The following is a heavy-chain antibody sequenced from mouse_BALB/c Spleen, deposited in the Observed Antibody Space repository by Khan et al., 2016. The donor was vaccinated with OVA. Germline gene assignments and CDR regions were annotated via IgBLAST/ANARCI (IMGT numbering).Heavy chain of an antibody. V-gene: IGHV1-77*01. D-gene: IGHD1-2*01. Sequence: VQLQASGAELARPGASVKLSCKASGYTFTNYYINWVKQRTGQGLEWIGEISPGSGDTYYNEKFKGKATLTADKSSSTAYMQLSSLTSEASAVYFCARRNYFGYTFAYWGQGTLVTVSA. CDR1: GYTFTNYY. J-gene: IGHJ3*01. CDR3: ARRNYFGYTFAY. CDR2: ISPGSGDT.